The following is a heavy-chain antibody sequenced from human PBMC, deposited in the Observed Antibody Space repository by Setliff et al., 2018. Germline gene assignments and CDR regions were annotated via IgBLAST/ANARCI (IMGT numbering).Heavy chain of an antibody. V-gene: IGHV1-18*01. D-gene: IGHD1-26*01. CDR3: ARSPPNRGVGQGHHMDV. Sequence: ASVKVSCKASGGTFRSYGISWVRRAPGQGLEWIGWISPYNGDTKYAQKLQDRVTMTIDTSTSTAYVEVGSLRSDDTALYYCARSPPNRGVGQGHHMDVWGKGTSVTVSS. J-gene: IGHJ6*03. CDR2: ISPYNGDT. CDR1: GGTFRSYG.